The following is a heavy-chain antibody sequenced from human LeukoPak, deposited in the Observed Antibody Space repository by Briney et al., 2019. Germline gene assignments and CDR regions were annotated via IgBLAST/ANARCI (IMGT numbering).Heavy chain of an antibody. Sequence: ETLSLTCAVYGGSFSGYYWSWIRQPPGKGLEWIGEINHSGSTNYNPSLKSRVTISVDTSKNQFSLKLSSVTAADTAVYYCARRGYDFWSGYFSYFDYWGQGTLVTVSS. CDR3: ARRGYDFWSGYFSYFDY. CDR2: INHSGST. D-gene: IGHD3-3*01. V-gene: IGHV4-34*01. CDR1: GGSFSGYY. J-gene: IGHJ4*02.